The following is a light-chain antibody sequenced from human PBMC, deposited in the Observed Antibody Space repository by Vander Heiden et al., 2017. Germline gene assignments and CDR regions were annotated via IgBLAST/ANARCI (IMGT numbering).Light chain of an antibody. J-gene: IGKJ4*02. Sequence: DIQMTQSPSSLSASVGDRVTITCRASQSISSYLNWYQQKPGKAPKLLIYAASSLHSGVPSRFSGSGSGTDFTLTISSLQPEDFATYYCQQSYNTPLTFGGGTKVEIK. CDR3: QQSYNTPLT. CDR2: AAS. CDR1: QSISSY. V-gene: IGKV1-39*01.